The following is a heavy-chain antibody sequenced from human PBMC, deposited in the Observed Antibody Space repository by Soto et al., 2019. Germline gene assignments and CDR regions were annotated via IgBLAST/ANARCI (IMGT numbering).Heavy chain of an antibody. V-gene: IGHV4-38-2*02. CDR3: ARGIYSTSSFFDS. Sequence: SETLSLTCTVSGYSINSDDYWGWIRQPPGKGLEWIGYIYYSGNTYYIPSLKSRVTISVDTSKNQISLKLNSVTAADTAVYYCARGIYSTSSFFDSWGQGTLVTVSS. CDR1: GYSINSDDY. J-gene: IGHJ4*02. CDR2: IYYSGNT. D-gene: IGHD6-6*01.